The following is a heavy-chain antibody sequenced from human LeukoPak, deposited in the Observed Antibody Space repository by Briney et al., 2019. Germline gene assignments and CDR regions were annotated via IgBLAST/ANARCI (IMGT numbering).Heavy chain of an antibody. CDR3: ARAYTNSHYLDY. Sequence: PGGSLRLSCAASGFTFSRYSVNWVRQAPGKGLEWVSCISDSSRHIYYADSVKGRFTISRDNAKSSASLQMNSLRVDDTAVYYCARAYTNSHYLDYWGQGTLVTVSS. D-gene: IGHD4-11*01. J-gene: IGHJ4*02. CDR1: GFTFSRYS. CDR2: ISDSSRHI. V-gene: IGHV3-21*01.